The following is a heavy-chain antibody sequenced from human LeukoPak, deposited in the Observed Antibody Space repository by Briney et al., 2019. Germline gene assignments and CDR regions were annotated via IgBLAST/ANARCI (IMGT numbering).Heavy chain of an antibody. Sequence: ASVKVSCKASGGTFSSYAISWVRQAPGQGLEWMGWMNPNSGNTGYAQKFQGRVTMTRNTSISTAYMELSSLRSEDTAVYYCARGSWDPNRFDPWGQGTLVTVSS. V-gene: IGHV1-8*02. CDR2: MNPNSGNT. D-gene: IGHD1-26*01. CDR1: GGTFSSYA. J-gene: IGHJ5*02. CDR3: ARGSWDPNRFDP.